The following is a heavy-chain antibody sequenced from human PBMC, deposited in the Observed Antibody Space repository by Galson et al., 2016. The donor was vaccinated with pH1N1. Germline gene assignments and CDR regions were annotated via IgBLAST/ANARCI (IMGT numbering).Heavy chain of an antibody. CDR3: ARGGYCSGGSCYDVFDY. CDR1: GYTFTDYD. V-gene: IGHV1-8*01. J-gene: IGHJ4*02. D-gene: IGHD2-15*01. Sequence: SVKVSCKASGYTFTDYDINWVRQGTGQGLEWMGWMNPNNDNTGSAQKFQGRVTMTRNTSISTAYMERSSLRSEDTAVYYCARGGYCSGGSCYDVFDYWGQGTLVTVS. CDR2: MNPNNDNT.